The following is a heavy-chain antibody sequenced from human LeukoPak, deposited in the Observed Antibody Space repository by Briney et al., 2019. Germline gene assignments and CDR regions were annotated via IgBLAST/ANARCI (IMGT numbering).Heavy chain of an antibody. CDR2: ISAYNGNT. V-gene: IGHV1-18*01. CDR1: GYTFTSYG. J-gene: IGHJ4*02. D-gene: IGHD3-10*01. CDR3: ARGSIYYGSGSYFDY. Sequence: ASVKVSCKASGYTFTSYGISRVRQAPGQGLEWMGWISAYNGNTNYAQKLQGRVTMTTDTSTSTAYMELRSLRSDDTAVYYCARGSIYYGSGSYFDYWGQGTLVTVSS.